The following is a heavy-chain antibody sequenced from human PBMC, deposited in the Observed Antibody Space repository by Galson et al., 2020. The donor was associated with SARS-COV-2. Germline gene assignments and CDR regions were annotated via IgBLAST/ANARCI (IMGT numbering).Heavy chain of an antibody. D-gene: IGHD2-21*02. CDR1: GYRFTGYY. V-gene: IGHV1-2*02. CDR2: INPSTGSA. Sequence: GGSLRLSCKASGYRFTGYYMYWVRQGPGQGLEYMGWINPSTGSASYGQKFQDRVTMTSDMSITTAFLKLSGLRFDDTAVYYCVRGLSGDWPYYYFYGMDVWGQGTTVTVSS. J-gene: IGHJ6*02. CDR3: VRGLSGDWPYYYFYGMDV.